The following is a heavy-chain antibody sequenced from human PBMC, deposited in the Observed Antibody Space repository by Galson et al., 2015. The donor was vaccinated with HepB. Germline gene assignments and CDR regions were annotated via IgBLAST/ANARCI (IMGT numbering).Heavy chain of an antibody. CDR3: ARGGLEVTRAFDY. CDR2: FRWNRYLI. J-gene: IGHJ4*02. V-gene: IGHV3-21*01. Sequence: PLRLSCAASGFTFSSYSILWARQAPGKGLESVPAFRWNRYLIASAPSLKLRFTISTDSAKHSLYLQMNSLRAEDTAVYYCARGGLEVTRAFDYWGQGTLVTVSS. CDR1: GFTFSSYS. D-gene: IGHD4-11*01.